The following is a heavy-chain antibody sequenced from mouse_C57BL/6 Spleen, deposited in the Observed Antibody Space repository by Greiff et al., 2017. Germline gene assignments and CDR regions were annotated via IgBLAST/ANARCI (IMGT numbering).Heavy chain of an antibody. V-gene: IGHV1-50*01. CDR2: IDPSDSYT. CDR3: ARGPSQAPYFDY. D-gene: IGHD3-2*02. CDR1: GYTFTSYW. Sequence: QVQLQQPGAELVKPGASVKLSCKASGYTFTSYWMQWVKQRPGQGLEWIGEIDPSDSYTNYKQKFKGKATLTVDTSSSTAYMQLSSLTSEDSAVYYCARGPSQAPYFDYWGQGTTLTVSS. J-gene: IGHJ2*01.